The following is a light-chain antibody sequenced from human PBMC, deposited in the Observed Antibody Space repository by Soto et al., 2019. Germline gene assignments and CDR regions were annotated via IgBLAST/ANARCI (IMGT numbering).Light chain of an antibody. V-gene: IGKV1-9*01. CDR1: QGISSY. CDR3: QQLNSYPPGLT. CDR2: AAS. Sequence: DIQLTQSPSFLSASVGDRVTITCRASQGISSYLAWYQQKPGKAPKLLIYAASTLQSGLPSRFSGSGSGTELTLTISSLQPEDFATYYCQQLNSYPPGLTFGPGTKVDIK. J-gene: IGKJ3*01.